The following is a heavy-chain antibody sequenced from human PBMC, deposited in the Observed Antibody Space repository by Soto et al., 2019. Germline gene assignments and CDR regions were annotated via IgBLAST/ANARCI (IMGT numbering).Heavy chain of an antibody. Sequence: PGKSLKISCKGSGYSFSNYWIGWVRQMPGKGLEWIGITYPGDSETRYSPSFQGQITVSADRSINTAYLQWNSLKASDTAMYYCARGGYCSSSTSCSDYYYYGMDVWGQGTTVTVSS. J-gene: IGHJ6*02. V-gene: IGHV5-51*03. CDR2: TYPGDSET. D-gene: IGHD2-2*03. CDR1: GYSFSNYW. CDR3: ARGGYCSSSTSCSDYYYYGMDV.